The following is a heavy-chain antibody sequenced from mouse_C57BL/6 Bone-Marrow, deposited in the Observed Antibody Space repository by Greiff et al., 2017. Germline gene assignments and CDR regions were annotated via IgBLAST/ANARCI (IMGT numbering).Heavy chain of an antibody. J-gene: IGHJ3*01. V-gene: IGHV3-6*01. CDR1: GYSITSGYY. Sequence: EVQLQESGPGLVKPSQSLSLTCSVTGYSITSGYYWNWIRQFPGNKLEWMGYISYDGSNNYNPSLKNRISITRDTSKNQFFLKLNSVTTEDTATYYCARVHWFAYWGQGTLVTVSA. CDR2: ISYDGSN. CDR3: ARVHWFAY.